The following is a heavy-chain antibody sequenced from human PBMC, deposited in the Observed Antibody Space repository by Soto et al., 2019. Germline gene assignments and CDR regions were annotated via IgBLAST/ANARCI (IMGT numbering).Heavy chain of an antibody. J-gene: IGHJ4*02. CDR3: AKGREDFGSPYYFDS. CDR2: ITWNSRVL. CDR1: GLNLDDFA. D-gene: IGHD3-3*01. V-gene: IGHV3-9*01. Sequence: YLRLSFVGTGLNLDDFAMHWVRQAPLKGLEWVSGITWNSRVLAYADSVKGRFTISRDNARKSLYMQMDSLRDEETALSSCAKGREDFGSPYYFDSWGQGTIVPVSS.